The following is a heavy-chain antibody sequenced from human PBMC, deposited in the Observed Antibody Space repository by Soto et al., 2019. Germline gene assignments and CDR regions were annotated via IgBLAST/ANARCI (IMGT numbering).Heavy chain of an antibody. V-gene: IGHV1-3*01. Sequence: QVQLVQSGAEVKKPGASVKVSCKASGYTFTSYAMHWVRQAPGQRLEWMGWIHAGNGNTKYSQKFQGRVTITRDTSASTAYMELSSLRSEDTAVYYCAKDYYDSSGYYPPALLFDYWGQGTLVTVSS. CDR1: GYTFTSYA. D-gene: IGHD3-22*01. J-gene: IGHJ4*02. CDR2: IHAGNGNT. CDR3: AKDYYDSSGYYPPALLFDY.